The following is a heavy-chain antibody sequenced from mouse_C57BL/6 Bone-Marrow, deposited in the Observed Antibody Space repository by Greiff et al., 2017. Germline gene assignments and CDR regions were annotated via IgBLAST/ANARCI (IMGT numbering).Heavy chain of an antibody. CDR3: TTRDDGCDY. V-gene: IGHV14-4*01. D-gene: IGHD2-3*01. CDR2: IDPENGDT. CDR1: GFNIKDDY. J-gene: IGHJ2*01. Sequence: EVHLVESGAELVRPGASVKLSCTASGFNIKDDYMHWVKQRPEQGLEWIGWIDPENGDTEYASKFQGKATITADTSSNTAYLQLSSLTSEDTAVYYCTTRDDGCDYWGQGTTLTVSS.